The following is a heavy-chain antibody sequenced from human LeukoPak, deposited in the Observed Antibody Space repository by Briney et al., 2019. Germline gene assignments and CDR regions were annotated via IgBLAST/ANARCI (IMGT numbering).Heavy chain of an antibody. CDR1: RFTFSSYA. V-gene: IGHV3-23*01. D-gene: IGHD5-12*01. Sequence: PGGSLRLSWAASRFTFSSYAMTWVRQAPGKGPGLVSTINYGGTFYAESVKGRFTISRDNSKNTLYLQMTSLRAEDTAVYYCARDSRNIVADLDFWGQGTLVTVSS. CDR2: INYGGT. CDR3: ARDSRNIVADLDF. J-gene: IGHJ4*02.